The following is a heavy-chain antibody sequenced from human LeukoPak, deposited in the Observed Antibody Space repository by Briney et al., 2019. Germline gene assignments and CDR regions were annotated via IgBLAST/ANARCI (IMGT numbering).Heavy chain of an antibody. CDR2: IFKTGDTA. CDR3: AKLWGRHVWSFDY. Sequence: GGSLRLSCAASGFTFSDYAMSWVRQAPGKGLEWVSTIFKTGDTAHYADIVRGRFTISRDNSKNTLSLQMNSLRAEDTAIYYCAKLWGRHVWSFDYWGQGALVTVSS. J-gene: IGHJ4*02. V-gene: IGHV3-23*01. D-gene: IGHD3-16*01. CDR1: GFTFSDYA.